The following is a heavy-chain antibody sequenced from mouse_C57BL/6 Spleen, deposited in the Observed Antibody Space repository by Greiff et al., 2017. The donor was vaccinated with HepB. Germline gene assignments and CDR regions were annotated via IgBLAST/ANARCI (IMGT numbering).Heavy chain of an antibody. V-gene: IGHV1-61*01. J-gene: IGHJ2*01. Sequence: VQLQQPGAELVRPGSSVKLSCKASGYTFTSYWMDWVKQRPGQGLEWIGNIYPSDGDTHYNQKFKGKATLTADKSSSTAYMQLSSLTSEDSAGYYCASWSDGYYVDYWGQGTTVTVSS. D-gene: IGHD2-3*01. CDR2: IYPSDGDT. CDR1: GYTFTSYW. CDR3: ASWSDGYYVDY.